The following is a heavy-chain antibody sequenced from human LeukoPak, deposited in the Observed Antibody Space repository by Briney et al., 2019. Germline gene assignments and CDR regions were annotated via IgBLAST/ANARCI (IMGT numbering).Heavy chain of an antibody. D-gene: IGHD3-9*01. CDR3: AREGGLRYFDWLLYYYYGMDV. V-gene: IGHV3-30-3*01. CDR2: ISYDGSNK. J-gene: IGHJ6*02. Sequence: GGSLRLSCAASGFTFSSYAMHWVRQAPGKGLEGGAVISYDGSNKYYADSAKGRFTISRDNSKNTLYLQMNSLRAEDTAVYYCAREGGLRYFDWLLYYYYGMDVWGQGTTVTVSS. CDR1: GFTFSSYA.